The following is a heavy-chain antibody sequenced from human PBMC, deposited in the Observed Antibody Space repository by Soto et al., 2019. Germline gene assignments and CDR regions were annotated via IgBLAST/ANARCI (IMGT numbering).Heavy chain of an antibody. D-gene: IGHD2-8*01. CDR2: ISGSGGST. V-gene: IGHV3-23*01. Sequence: PGGSLRLSCAASGFTFSSYAMSWVRQAPGKGLEWVSAISGSGGSTYYADSVKCRFTISRDNSKNTLYLQMSSLRAEDTAVYYCAKSTLLYSHNLYGMDVWGQGTTVTVSS. J-gene: IGHJ6*02. CDR3: AKSTLLYSHNLYGMDV. CDR1: GFTFSSYA.